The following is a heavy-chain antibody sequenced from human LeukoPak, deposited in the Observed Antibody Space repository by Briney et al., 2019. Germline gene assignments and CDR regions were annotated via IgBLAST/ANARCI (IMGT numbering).Heavy chain of an antibody. CDR3: ARDGGTIFGVFDY. V-gene: IGHV4-59*12. CDR1: GGSISSYY. J-gene: IGHJ4*02. Sequence: SETLSLTCTVSGGSISSYYWSWIRQPPGKGLEWIGYIYYSGSTNYNPSLKSRVTMSVDTSKNQFSLKLSSVTAADTAVYYCARDGGTIFGVFDYWGQGTLVTVSS. CDR2: IYYSGST. D-gene: IGHD3-3*01.